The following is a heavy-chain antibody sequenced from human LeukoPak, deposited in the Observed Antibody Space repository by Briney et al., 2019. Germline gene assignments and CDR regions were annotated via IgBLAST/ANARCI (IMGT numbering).Heavy chain of an antibody. CDR1: GGSFSGYY. D-gene: IGHD3-10*01. V-gene: IGHV4-34*01. CDR3: ARVGGFRQMHYGSGVICWFDP. J-gene: IGHJ5*02. CDR2: INHSGST. Sequence: SETLSLTCAVYGGSFSGYYRSWIRQPPGEGLEWIGEINHSGSTNYNPSLKSRVTISVDTSKNQFSLKLSSVTAADTAVYYCARVGGFRQMHYGSGVICWFDPWGQGTLVTVSS.